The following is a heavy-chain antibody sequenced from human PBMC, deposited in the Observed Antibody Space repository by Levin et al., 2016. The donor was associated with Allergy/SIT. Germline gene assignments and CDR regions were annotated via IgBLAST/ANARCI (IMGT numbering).Heavy chain of an antibody. CDR2: IYYSGST. Sequence: RQAPGKGLEWIGSIYYSGSTYYNPSLKSRVTISVDTSKNQFSLKLSSVTAADTAVYYCARHSYGGMYYYYYYYGMDVWGQGTTVTVSS. D-gene: IGHD5-18*01. J-gene: IGHJ6*02. V-gene: IGHV4-39*01. CDR3: ARHSYGGMYYYYYYYGMDV.